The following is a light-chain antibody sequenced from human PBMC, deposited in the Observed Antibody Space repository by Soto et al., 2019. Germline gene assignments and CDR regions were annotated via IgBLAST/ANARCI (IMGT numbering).Light chain of an antibody. CDR2: EVT. CDR3: CSYAGSITYV. Sequence: SALTQPASVSGSPGQSITISCTGTSSDVGSYNLVSWYQQHPGKAPKLMIYEVTKRPSGVSDRFSGSKSGNTASLTISGLQAEDEADYYCCSYAGSITYVFGAGTQLTVL. CDR1: SSDVGSYNL. V-gene: IGLV2-23*02. J-gene: IGLJ7*01.